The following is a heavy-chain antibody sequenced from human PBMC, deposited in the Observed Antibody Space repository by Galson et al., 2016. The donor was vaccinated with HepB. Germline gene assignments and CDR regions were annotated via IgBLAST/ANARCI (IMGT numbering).Heavy chain of an antibody. V-gene: IGHV4-59*01. CDR1: GGSISSYY. Sequence: SETLSLTCTVSGGSISSYYWSWIRQPPGKGLEWIGYIYYSGSTNYNPSLKSRVTISVDTSKNQFSLKLRSVTGADTAVYYCAASRPRYCSGGRCFMDVWGQGTTVTVSS. D-gene: IGHD2-15*01. CDR3: AASRPRYCSGGRCFMDV. CDR2: IYYSGST. J-gene: IGHJ6*02.